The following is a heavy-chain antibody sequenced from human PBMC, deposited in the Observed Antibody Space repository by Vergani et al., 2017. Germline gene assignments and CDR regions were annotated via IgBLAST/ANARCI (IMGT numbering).Heavy chain of an antibody. CDR3: ARDGDDYVWGTPERWFDP. Sequence: QVQLQESGPGLVKPSGTLSLTCAVSGGSIRSSNWWSWVRQPPGKGLEWIGEIYHSGSTNYNPSLKSRVTIAVDKSKNQFSLKLSSVTAADTAVYYCARDGDDYVWGTPERWFDPWGQGTLVTVSS. CDR2: IYHSGST. CDR1: GGSIRSSNW. J-gene: IGHJ5*02. V-gene: IGHV4-4*02. D-gene: IGHD3-16*01.